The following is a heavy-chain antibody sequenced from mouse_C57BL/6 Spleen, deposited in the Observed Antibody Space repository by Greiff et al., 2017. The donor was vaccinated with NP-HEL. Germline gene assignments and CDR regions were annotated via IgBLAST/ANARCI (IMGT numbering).Heavy chain of an antibody. V-gene: IGHV1-80*01. D-gene: IGHD2-4*01. CDR1: GYAFSSYW. Sequence: VQLQQSGAELVKPGASVKISCKASGYAFSSYWMNWVKQRPGKGLEWIGQIYPGDGDTNYNGKFKGKATLTADKSSSTAYMQLSSLTSEDSAVYVCARNPYDYDDGWYFDVWGTGTTVTVAS. J-gene: IGHJ1*03. CDR3: ARNPYDYDDGWYFDV. CDR2: IYPGDGDT.